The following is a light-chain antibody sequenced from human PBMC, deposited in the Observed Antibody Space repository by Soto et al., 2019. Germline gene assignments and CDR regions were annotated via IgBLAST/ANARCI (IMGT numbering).Light chain of an antibody. J-gene: IGKJ2*01. CDR2: DAS. Sequence: EIVLTQSPAIVSVSPGERATLSCRASQSISRSLAWYQQKPGQAPRLLISDASTRATGIPARFSGSGSGTEFTLTISRLEAEDFAVYYCQQYDTSPRTFGQRTKVDTK. CDR1: QSISRS. V-gene: IGKV3-15*01. CDR3: QQYDTSPRT.